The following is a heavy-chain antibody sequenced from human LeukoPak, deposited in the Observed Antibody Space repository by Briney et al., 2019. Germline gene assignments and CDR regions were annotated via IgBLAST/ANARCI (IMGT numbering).Heavy chain of an antibody. Sequence: ASVKVSCKASGYTFTSYGISWVRQAPGQGLEWMGCIITYNGNTNYAQKLQGRVTMTTDTSTSTAYMELRSLRSDDTAVYYCARDTKRSRARWENLGFDPWGQGTLVTVSS. V-gene: IGHV1-18*01. CDR3: ARDTKRSRARWENLGFDP. CDR1: GYTFTSYG. CDR2: IITYNGNT. J-gene: IGHJ5*02. D-gene: IGHD1-26*01.